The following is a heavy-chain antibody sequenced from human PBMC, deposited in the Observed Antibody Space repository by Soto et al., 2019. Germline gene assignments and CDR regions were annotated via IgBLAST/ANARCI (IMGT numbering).Heavy chain of an antibody. D-gene: IGHD1-26*01. Sequence: EVQLVQFGAEVKKPGESLKISCKGSGYSFSTYYIGWVRQMPGKGLECMGIIYPGDSDTRYSPAFQGQVLISVDKAISTAYLHWGSLESSDTAVYYCARGQSVGRTVGAFDIWGQGTVVTVPS. CDR2: IYPGDSDT. CDR1: GYSFSTYY. CDR3: ARGQSVGRTVGAFDI. J-gene: IGHJ3*02. V-gene: IGHV5-51*01.